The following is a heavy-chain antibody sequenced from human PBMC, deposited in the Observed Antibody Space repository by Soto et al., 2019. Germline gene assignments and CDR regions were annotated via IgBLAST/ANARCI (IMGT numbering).Heavy chain of an antibody. V-gene: IGHV6-1*01. D-gene: IGHD6-6*01. J-gene: IGHJ6*02. CDR3: ARDNLDLYPHNSSSPLWVIKGPFLYGYYYYGMDV. Sequence: PSQTLSLTCAISGDSVSSNSAAWNWTRLSPSRGLEWLARTYYRSRWYNDYAVSVRSRITVNPDTSKNQFSLQLTSVTPEDTAVYYCARDNLDLYPHNSSSPLWVIKGPFLYGYYYYGMDVWGQGTTVTVSS. CDR1: GDSVSSNSAA. CDR2: TYYRSRWYN.